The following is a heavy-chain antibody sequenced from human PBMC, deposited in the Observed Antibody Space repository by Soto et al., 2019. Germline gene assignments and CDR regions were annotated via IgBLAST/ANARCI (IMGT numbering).Heavy chain of an antibody. CDR1: GGTFNNYA. D-gene: IGHD3-10*01. J-gene: IGHJ6*02. V-gene: IGHV1-69*13. CDR2: IIPVFGAR. CDR3: ARGESRMGRGVAYYHGMDV. Sequence: GASVKVSCKASGGTFNNYAITWVRQAAGQGLEWMGGIIPVFGARVYAQRFEGRLTITADESTNTAYMEMSSLRSEDTAVYYCARGESRMGRGVAYYHGMDVWGQGTTVTVSS.